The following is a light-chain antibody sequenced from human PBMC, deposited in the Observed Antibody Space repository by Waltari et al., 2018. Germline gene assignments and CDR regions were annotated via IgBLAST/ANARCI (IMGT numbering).Light chain of an antibody. CDR3: QQYGSLFT. J-gene: IGKJ3*01. CDR1: QSVSSSY. Sequence: IVLTQSPGTLSLSPGERATLSCRASQSVSSSYLAWYQQKPGQAPRLLIYGASSRATGVPDRFSGSGSGTDFTLTISRLEPEDVAVYYCQQYGSLFTFGPGTKVDIK. CDR2: GAS. V-gene: IGKV3-20*01.